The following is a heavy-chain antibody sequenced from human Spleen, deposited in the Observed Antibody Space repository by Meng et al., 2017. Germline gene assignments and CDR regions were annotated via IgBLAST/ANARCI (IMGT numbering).Heavy chain of an antibody. J-gene: IGHJ5*02. CDR1: GGSISSYY. D-gene: IGHD3-10*01. CDR2: IYYSGST. CDR3: ARESDDGGDFDP. V-gene: IGHV4-59*01. Sequence: QVQLQESGPGLVKPSETLSLTCTVSGGSISSYYWSWIRQPPGKRLEWIGYIYYSGSTNYNPSLKSRVTISVDTSKNQFSLKLSSVTAADTAVYYCARESDDGGDFDPWGQGTLVTVSS.